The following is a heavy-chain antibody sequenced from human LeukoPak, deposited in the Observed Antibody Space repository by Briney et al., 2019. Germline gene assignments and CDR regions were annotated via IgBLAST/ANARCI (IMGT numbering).Heavy chain of an antibody. D-gene: IGHD3-22*01. CDR1: GFTFSSYE. CDR3: AELGITMIRGV. CDR2: ISSSGSTI. V-gene: IGHV3-48*03. J-gene: IGHJ6*04. Sequence: GGSLRLSCAASGFTFSSYEMNWVRQAPGKGLEWVSYISSSGSTIYYADSVRGRFTISRDNAKNSLYLQMNSLRAEDTAVYYCAELGITMIRGVWGKGTTVTISS.